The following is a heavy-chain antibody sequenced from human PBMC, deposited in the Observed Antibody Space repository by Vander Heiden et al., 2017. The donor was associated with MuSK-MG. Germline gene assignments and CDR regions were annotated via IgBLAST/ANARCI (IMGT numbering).Heavy chain of an antibody. CDR3: ARVIAADDTNLFDR. J-gene: IGHJ5*02. V-gene: IGHV3-11*05. D-gene: IGHD6-13*01. CDR1: GFTFSDYY. CDR2: ISSSSSYT. Sequence: QVQLVASGGGLFTPGGSLRLSCAASGFTFSDYYMSWLRQAPGKGLELVSYISSSSSYTNYADSVKCRFTISRDNANNSLYLQMNSLRAEDTAVYYCARVIAADDTNLFDRWGQGTLVTVSS.